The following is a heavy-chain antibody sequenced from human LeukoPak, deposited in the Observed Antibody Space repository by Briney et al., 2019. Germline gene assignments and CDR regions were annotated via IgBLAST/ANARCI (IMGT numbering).Heavy chain of an antibody. CDR3: ARVASSDGWFDP. D-gene: IGHD5-24*01. V-gene: IGHV1-18*01. J-gene: IGHJ5*02. Sequence: ASVKVSCKASGYTFTGYGISWVRQAPGQGLEWMGWISAYNGNTNYAQKLQGRVTMTTDTSTSTAYMELRSLRSDDTAVYYCARVASSDGWFDPWGQGTLVTVSS. CDR1: GYTFTGYG. CDR2: ISAYNGNT.